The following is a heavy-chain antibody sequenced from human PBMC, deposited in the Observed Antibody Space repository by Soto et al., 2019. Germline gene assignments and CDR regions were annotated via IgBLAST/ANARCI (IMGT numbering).Heavy chain of an antibody. J-gene: IGHJ5*02. CDR1: GYTFTSYG. D-gene: IGHD3-16*01. CDR2: ISAYNGNT. Sequence: QVQLVQSGAEVKKPGASVKVSCKASGYTFTSYGISWVRQAPGQGLEWMGWISAYNGNTNYAQKLQGRVTMTTDTSTTTAYMELRSLRSDDTAVYYCARERVFLGEGVNWFDPWGQGTLVTVSS. CDR3: ARERVFLGEGVNWFDP. V-gene: IGHV1-18*01.